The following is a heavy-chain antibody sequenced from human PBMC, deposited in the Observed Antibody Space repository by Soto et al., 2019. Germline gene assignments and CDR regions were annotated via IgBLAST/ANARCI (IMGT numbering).Heavy chain of an antibody. CDR1: GFIFNDYS. D-gene: IGHD6-19*01. V-gene: IGHV3-48*02. Sequence: PGGSLRLSCEASGFIFNDYSLNWVGQAPGKGLEWISYISSMSSTILHAESVKGRFTTSRDNAKNSLYLHMNRLRDEDTGVYYCARDRVPGSGLPAYWGQGTLVTVSS. J-gene: IGHJ4*02. CDR2: ISSMSSTI. CDR3: ARDRVPGSGLPAY.